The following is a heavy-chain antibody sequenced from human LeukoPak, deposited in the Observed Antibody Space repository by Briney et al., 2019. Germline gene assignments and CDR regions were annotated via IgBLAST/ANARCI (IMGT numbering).Heavy chain of an antibody. D-gene: IGHD6-6*01. CDR1: GGSISSSSYY. Sequence: SETLSLTCTVSGGSISSSSYYWGWIRQPPGKGLEWIGSIYYSGSTYYNPSLKSRVTISVDTSKNQFSLKLSSVTAADTAVYYCARGESIAARPFGYFDYWGQGTLVTVS. CDR3: ARGESIAARPFGYFDY. V-gene: IGHV4-39*07. CDR2: IYYSGST. J-gene: IGHJ4*02.